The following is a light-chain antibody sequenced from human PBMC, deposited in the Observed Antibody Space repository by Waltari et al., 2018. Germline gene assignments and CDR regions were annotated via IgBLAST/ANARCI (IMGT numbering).Light chain of an antibody. CDR2: ETS. CDR1: HNVDPW. CDR3: QQYYSVTWT. V-gene: IGKV1-5*03. J-gene: IGKJ1*01. Sequence: DIRMTQSPSTLSASVGDRVSITCRASHNVDPWLAWYQQKPGKPPRLLIYETSNLEGGVPSRFSGYGTGTEFPLTISSLQPDDSATYYCQQYYSVTWTFGQGTRVEVK.